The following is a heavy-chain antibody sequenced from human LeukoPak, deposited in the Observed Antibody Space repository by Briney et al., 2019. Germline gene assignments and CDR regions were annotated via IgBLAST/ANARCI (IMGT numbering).Heavy chain of an antibody. J-gene: IGHJ5*02. Sequence: GESLKISCKGSGYSFTSYWIGWVRQMPGKGLEWMGIIYPGDSDTRYSPSFQGQVTISADKSISTAYLQWSSLKASDTAMYYCASLRVGATGEDWFDPWGQGTLVTVSS. V-gene: IGHV5-51*01. CDR3: ASLRVGATGEDWFDP. CDR1: GYSFTSYW. D-gene: IGHD1-26*01. CDR2: IYPGDSDT.